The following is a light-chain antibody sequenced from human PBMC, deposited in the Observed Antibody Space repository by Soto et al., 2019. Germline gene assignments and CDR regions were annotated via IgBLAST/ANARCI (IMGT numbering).Light chain of an antibody. CDR3: QQSYKNPRT. CDR1: ESISNY. V-gene: IGKV1-39*01. CDR2: SSS. Sequence: DIQLTQSPSSLSASVGDRVSITCRASESISNYLNWYQQNPGKAPKLLIYSSSTLQGAVPSRFSGRGSATDFTLTISGLQPEDSAFYWCQQSYKNPRTFGQGTKVDIK. J-gene: IGKJ1*01.